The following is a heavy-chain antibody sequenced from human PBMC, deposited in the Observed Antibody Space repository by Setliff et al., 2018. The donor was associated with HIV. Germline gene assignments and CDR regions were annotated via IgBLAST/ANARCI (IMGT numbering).Heavy chain of an antibody. J-gene: IGHJ1*01. CDR2: INSSSGGT. V-gene: IGHV1-2*06. D-gene: IGHD3-3*01. Sequence: ASVKVSCKASGYTLTGYHLHWVRQAPGQGLEWMGRINSSSGGTNYALKFQGRVTMTRDTSISTAYMELRRLRSDDTAVYYCARDEANYDFWSGSVEYFQHWVPETLLVTVSS. CDR3: ARDEANYDFWSGSVEYFQH. CDR1: GYTLTGYH.